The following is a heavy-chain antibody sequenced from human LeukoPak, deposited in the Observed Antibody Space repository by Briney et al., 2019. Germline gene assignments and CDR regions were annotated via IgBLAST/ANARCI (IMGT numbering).Heavy chain of an antibody. D-gene: IGHD5-12*01. V-gene: IGHV3-33*01. CDR1: GFTFSSYE. Sequence: GGSLRLSCAASGFTFSSYEMNWVRQAPGKGLEWVAYIWCDGSNKYYADSVKGRFTISRDNAKNTLYLQMDSLRDEETAVYYCARALVATSSRWVVRPYGGQGTRDTV. CDR3: ARALVATSSRWVVRPY. J-gene: IGHJ4*02. CDR2: IWCDGSNK.